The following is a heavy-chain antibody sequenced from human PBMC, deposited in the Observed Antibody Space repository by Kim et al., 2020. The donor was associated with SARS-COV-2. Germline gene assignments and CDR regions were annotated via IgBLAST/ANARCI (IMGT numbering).Heavy chain of an antibody. Sequence: SPSFQGQVTISADKSISTAYLQWSSLKASDTAMYYCARPGGSSSLYGMDVWGQGTTVTVSS. J-gene: IGHJ6*02. V-gene: IGHV5-51*01. CDR3: ARPGGSSSLYGMDV. D-gene: IGHD6-6*01.